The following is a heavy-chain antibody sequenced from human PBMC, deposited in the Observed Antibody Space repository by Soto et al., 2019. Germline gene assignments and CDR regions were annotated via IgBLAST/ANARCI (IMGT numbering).Heavy chain of an antibody. CDR3: ARQNPAAGTELLWYYYYGMDV. CDR2: IYYSGST. Sequence: PSETLSLTCTVSGGSISSSSYYWDWIRQPPGKGLERIGSIYYSGSTYYNPSLKSRVTISVDTSKNQFSLKLSSVTAADTAVYYCARQNPAAGTELLWYYYYGMDVWGQGTTVTVSS. J-gene: IGHJ6*02. CDR1: GGSISSSSYY. V-gene: IGHV4-39*01. D-gene: IGHD6-13*01.